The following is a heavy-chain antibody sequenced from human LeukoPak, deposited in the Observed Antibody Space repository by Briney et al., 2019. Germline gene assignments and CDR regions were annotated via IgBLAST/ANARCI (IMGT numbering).Heavy chain of an antibody. CDR2: INPSGSST. CDR3: ARDNSVGDIAWWFDP. Sequence: ASVKVSCKASGYSFTSHYMHWVRQAPGQGLEWMGLINPSGSSTLYAQKFQGGVTMTRDMSTTTDYMELSSLRSEDTAVYYCARDNSVGDIAWWFDPWGQGTLVTVSS. CDR1: GYSFTSHY. V-gene: IGHV1-46*01. D-gene: IGHD3-16*02. J-gene: IGHJ5*02.